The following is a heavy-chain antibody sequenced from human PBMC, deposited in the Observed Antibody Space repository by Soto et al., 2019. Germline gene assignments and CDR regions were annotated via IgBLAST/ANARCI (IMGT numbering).Heavy chain of an antibody. D-gene: IGHD3-10*01. CDR2: VIPILGIA. CDR3: ARAEDYFGSGSYYWDNYYYYYGMDV. CDR1: GGTFSSYT. Sequence: GASVKVSCKASGGTFSSYTISWVRQAPGQGLEWMGRVIPILGIANYAQKFQGRVTITADKSTSTAYMGLSSLRSEDTAVYYCARAEDYFGSGSYYWDNYYYYYGMDVWGQGTTVTVSS. J-gene: IGHJ6*02. V-gene: IGHV1-69*02.